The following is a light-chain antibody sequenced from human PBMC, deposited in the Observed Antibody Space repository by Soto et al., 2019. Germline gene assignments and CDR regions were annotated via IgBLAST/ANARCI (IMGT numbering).Light chain of an antibody. CDR1: QSVSKF. Sequence: DIQMTQSPSALSASLGDRVTITCRASQSVSKFLAWYQQKPGKAPKLLISEVSTLQPGVPSRFSGSAFGTQFTLTITSLQPDDVATYYCQQYESHSSFGQGTKLRIK. CDR3: QQYESHSS. J-gene: IGKJ2*01. V-gene: IGKV1-5*03. CDR2: EVS.